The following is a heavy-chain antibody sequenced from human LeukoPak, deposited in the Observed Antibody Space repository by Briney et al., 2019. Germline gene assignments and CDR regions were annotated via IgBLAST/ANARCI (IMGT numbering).Heavy chain of an antibody. V-gene: IGHV4-34*01. CDR3: ARDGETYYYGSGRSFDY. CDR1: GGSFSGYY. J-gene: IGHJ4*02. D-gene: IGHD3-10*01. Sequence: SETLSLTCAVYGGSFSGYYWSWIRQPPGKGLEWIGEINHSGSTNYNPSLKSRVTISVDTSKNQFSLKLSSVTAADTAVYYCARDGETYYYGSGRSFDYWGQGTLVTVSS. CDR2: INHSGST.